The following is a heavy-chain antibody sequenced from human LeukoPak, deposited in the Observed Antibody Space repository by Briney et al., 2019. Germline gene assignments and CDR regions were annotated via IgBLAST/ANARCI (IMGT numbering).Heavy chain of an antibody. CDR1: GFTFSSYS. CDR3: ARVTRDYDSSGTRDDY. V-gene: IGHV3-21*01. J-gene: IGHJ4*02. CDR2: ISSSSSYI. Sequence: GGSLRLSCAASGFTFSSYSMNWVPQAPGKGLEWVSSISSSSSYIYYADSVKGRFTISRDNAKNSLYLQMNSLRAEDTAVYYCARVTRDYDSSGTRDDYWGQGTLVTVSS. D-gene: IGHD3-22*01.